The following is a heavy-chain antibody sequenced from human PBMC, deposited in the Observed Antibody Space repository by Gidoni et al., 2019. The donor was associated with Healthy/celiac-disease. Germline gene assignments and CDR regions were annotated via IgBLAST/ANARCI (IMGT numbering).Heavy chain of an antibody. D-gene: IGHD2-21*02. Sequence: EVQLLESGGGLVQPGGSLRLSCSASGFTFSSYAMSWVRQAQGKGLEWVSAISGSGGSTYYADSVKGRFTISRDNSKNTLYLQMNSLRAEDTAVYYCAKGPDCGGDCYSTFDYWGQGTLVTVSS. CDR1: GFTFSSYA. V-gene: IGHV3-23*01. CDR2: ISGSGGST. CDR3: AKGPDCGGDCYSTFDY. J-gene: IGHJ4*02.